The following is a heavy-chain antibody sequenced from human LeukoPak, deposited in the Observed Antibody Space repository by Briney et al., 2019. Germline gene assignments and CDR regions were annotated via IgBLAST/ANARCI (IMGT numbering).Heavy chain of an antibody. CDR3: ARQQQQLWYD. Sequence: GGSLRLSCAASGFTFSGYDMKWVRQAPGKGLEWVSYISSSAGTTYYADSVKGRFTISRDNAKNSLYLQMNSLRAEDTAVYFCARQQQQLWYDWGQGTLVTVSS. J-gene: IGHJ4*02. CDR2: ISSSAGTT. CDR1: GFTFSGYD. D-gene: IGHD5-18*01. V-gene: IGHV3-48*03.